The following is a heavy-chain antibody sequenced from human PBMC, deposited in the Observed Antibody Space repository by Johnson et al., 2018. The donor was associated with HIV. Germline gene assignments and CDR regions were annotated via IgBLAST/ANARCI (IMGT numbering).Heavy chain of an antibody. CDR1: GFTFSSYA. CDR3: AKGLHILVEGDAFDI. CDR2: ISGSGDSA. J-gene: IGHJ3*02. D-gene: IGHD2-21*01. Sequence: VQLVESGGGLVQPGGSLRLSCAASGFTFSSYAMSWVRQAPGKGLEWVSAISGSGDSAHYADSVKGRFTISSDNAKNTLYLQMNSLRAEDTAVYYCAKGLHILVEGDAFDIWGQGTMVTVSS. V-gene: IGHV3-23*04.